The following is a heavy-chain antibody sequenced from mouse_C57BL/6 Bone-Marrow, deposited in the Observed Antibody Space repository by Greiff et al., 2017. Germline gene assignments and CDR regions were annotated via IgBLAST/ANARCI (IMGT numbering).Heavy chain of an antibody. CDR3: ARYLYYYSSSYSWFAY. Sequence: QVQLNESGAELMKPGASVKLSCKATGYTFTGYWIEWVKQRPGHGLEWIGEILPGSGSTNYNEKFKGKATFTADTSSNTAYMQLSSLTTEDSAIYYCARYLYYYSSSYSWFAYWGQGTLVTVSA. V-gene: IGHV1-9*01. CDR2: ILPGSGST. CDR1: GYTFTGYW. J-gene: IGHJ3*01. D-gene: IGHD1-1*01.